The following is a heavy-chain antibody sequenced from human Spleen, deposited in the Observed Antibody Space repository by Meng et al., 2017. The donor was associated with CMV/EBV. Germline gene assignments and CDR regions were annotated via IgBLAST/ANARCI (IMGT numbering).Heavy chain of an antibody. CDR3: TRERGGPTTYYGLDV. V-gene: IGHV1-2*02. CDR2: INPDGGAT. CDR1: GYSLIGHY. Sequence: ASVKVSCQASGYSLIGHYIHWVRQAPGQGLEWVGWINPDGGATNHAQKFQGRVTMTRDTSVNTAYLQLSGLRVDDTAVYYCTRERGGPTTYYGLDVWAQGTTVTVSS. J-gene: IGHJ6*02. D-gene: IGHD1-26*01.